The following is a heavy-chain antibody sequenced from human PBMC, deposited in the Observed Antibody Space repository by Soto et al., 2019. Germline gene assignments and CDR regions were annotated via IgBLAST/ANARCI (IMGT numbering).Heavy chain of an antibody. J-gene: IGHJ6*02. Sequence: PSETLSLTCAVYGGSLSGYYWSWIRQPPGKGLEWIGEINHSGSTNYNPSLKSRVTISVDTSKNQFSLKLSSVTAADTAVYYCARKPYYYYYYGMDVWGQGTTVTVSS. V-gene: IGHV4-34*01. CDR2: INHSGST. CDR3: ARKPYYYYYYGMDV. CDR1: GGSLSGYY.